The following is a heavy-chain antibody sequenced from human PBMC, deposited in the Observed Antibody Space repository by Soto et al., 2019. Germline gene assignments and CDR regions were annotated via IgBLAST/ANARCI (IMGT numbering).Heavy chain of an antibody. CDR1: GDSVSSNSAA. V-gene: IGHV6-1*01. CDR3: ARDLLVGASDSYYGMDV. D-gene: IGHD1-26*01. J-gene: IGHJ6*02. Sequence: PSQTLSLTCAISGDSVSSNSAAWNWIRQSPSRGLEWLGRTYYRSNWYNDYAVSVKSRITINPDTSKNQFSLQLNSVTPEDTAVYYCARDLLVGASDSYYGMDVWGQGTTVTVSS. CDR2: TYYRSNWYN.